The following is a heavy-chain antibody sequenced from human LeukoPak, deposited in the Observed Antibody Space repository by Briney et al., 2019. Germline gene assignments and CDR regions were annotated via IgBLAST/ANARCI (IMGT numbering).Heavy chain of an antibody. CDR3: AKYYYGSGSYLFDY. J-gene: IGHJ4*02. D-gene: IGHD3-10*01. Sequence: GGSLRLSCAASQFTFTTYWMSWVRQAPGKGLGWVSAISGSGGSTYYADSVKGRFTISRDNSKNTLYLQMNSLRAEDTAVYYCAKYYYGSGSYLFDYWGQGTLVTVSS. CDR2: ISGSGGST. CDR1: QFTFTTYW. V-gene: IGHV3-23*01.